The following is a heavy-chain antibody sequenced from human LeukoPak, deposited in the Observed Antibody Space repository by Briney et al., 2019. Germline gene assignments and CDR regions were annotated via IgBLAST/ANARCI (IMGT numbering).Heavy chain of an antibody. CDR3: ARGWGYFDY. CDR1: GGSISSSSYY. J-gene: IGHJ4*02. CDR2: IFYTGTT. Sequence: SETLSLTCTVSGGSISSSSYYWSWIRQPPGKGLEWIGYIFYTGTTNYNFSLKSRLTIPVDTSKNQFSLRLTSVTAADTAVYYCARGWGYFDYWGQGTLVTVSS. D-gene: IGHD6-19*01. V-gene: IGHV4-61*01.